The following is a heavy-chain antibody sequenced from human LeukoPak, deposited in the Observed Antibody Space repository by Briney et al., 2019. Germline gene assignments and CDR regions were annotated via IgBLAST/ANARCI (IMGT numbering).Heavy chain of an antibody. J-gene: IGHJ3*02. D-gene: IGHD6-13*01. V-gene: IGHV3-15*01. Sequence: GGSFRLSCAASGFTFSNAWMSWVRQAPGKGLEWVGRIKSKTDGGTTDYAAPVKGRFTISRDDSKNTLYLQMNSLKTEDTAVYYCTTDLSIAAAGTWGENAFDIWGQGTMVTVSS. CDR3: TTDLSIAAAGTWGENAFDI. CDR2: IKSKTDGGTT. CDR1: GFTFSNAW.